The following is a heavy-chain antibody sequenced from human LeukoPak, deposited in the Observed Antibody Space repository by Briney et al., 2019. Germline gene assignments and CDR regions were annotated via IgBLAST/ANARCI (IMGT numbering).Heavy chain of an antibody. V-gene: IGHV2-5*01. CDR3: AHRRPLYYYDSSGYYAMTFSPFYYFDY. CDR1: GFSLSTSGVG. D-gene: IGHD3-22*01. Sequence: SGPTLVNPTQTLTLTCTFSGFSLSTSGVGVGWIRQPPGKALEWLALIYWNDDKRYSPSLKSRLTITKDTSKNQVVLTMTNMDPVDTAPYYCAHRRPLYYYDSSGYYAMTFSPFYYFDYWGQGTLVTVSS. CDR2: IYWNDDK. J-gene: IGHJ4*02.